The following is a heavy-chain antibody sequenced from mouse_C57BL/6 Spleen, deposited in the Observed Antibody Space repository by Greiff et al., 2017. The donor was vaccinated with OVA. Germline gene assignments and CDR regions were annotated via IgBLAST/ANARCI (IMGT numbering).Heavy chain of an antibody. V-gene: IGHV3-6*01. J-gene: IGHJ4*01. CDR1: GYSITSGYY. CDR3: ATYDYDAGDAMDY. Sequence: ESGPGLVKPSQSLSLTCSVTGYSITSGYYWNWIRQFPGNKLEWMGYISYDGSNNYNPSLKNRISITRDTSKNQFFLKLNSVTTEDTATYYGATYDYDAGDAMDYWGQGTSVTVSS. CDR2: ISYDGSN. D-gene: IGHD2-4*01.